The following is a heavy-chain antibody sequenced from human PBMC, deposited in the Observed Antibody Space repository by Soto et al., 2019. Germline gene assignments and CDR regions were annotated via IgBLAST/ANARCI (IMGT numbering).Heavy chain of an antibody. CDR2: IYPGDSDT. J-gene: IGHJ5*02. CDR1: GYSFTSYW. V-gene: IGHV5-51*01. D-gene: IGHD3-22*01. CDR3: ARSPHDSSGRGWFDP. Sequence: GESLKISCQGSGYSFTSYWIGWVRQMPGKGLEWMGIIYPGDSDTRYSPSFQGQVTISADKSISTAYLQWSSLKASDTAMYYCARSPHDSSGRGWFDPWGQGTLVTVSS.